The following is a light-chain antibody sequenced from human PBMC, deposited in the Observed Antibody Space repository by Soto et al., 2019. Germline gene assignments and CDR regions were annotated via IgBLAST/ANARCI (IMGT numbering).Light chain of an antibody. CDR1: SSDVGTYNL. V-gene: IGLV2-23*02. CDR3: CSYAGSSSSI. Sequence: QSVLTQPASVSGSPGQSITISCSGTSSDVGTYNLVSRYQQYPGKAPRLMIYEVTKRPSGVSNRFSGSKSGNTASLTISGLQPEDEADYYCCSYAGSSSSIFGTGTKATVL. J-gene: IGLJ1*01. CDR2: EVT.